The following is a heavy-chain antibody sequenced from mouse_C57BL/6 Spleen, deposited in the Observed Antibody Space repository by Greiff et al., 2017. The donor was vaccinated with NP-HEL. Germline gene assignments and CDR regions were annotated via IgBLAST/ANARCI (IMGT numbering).Heavy chain of an antibody. Sequence: EVKLVESGGGLVKPGGSLKLSCAASGFTFSDYGMHWVRQAPEKGLEWVAYISSGSSTIYYADTVKGRFTISRDNAKNTLFLQMTSLRSEDTAMYYCARRENDYGYAMDYWGQGTSVTVSS. D-gene: IGHD1-1*02. CDR3: ARRENDYGYAMDY. CDR1: GFTFSDYG. V-gene: IGHV5-17*01. CDR2: ISSGSSTI. J-gene: IGHJ4*01.